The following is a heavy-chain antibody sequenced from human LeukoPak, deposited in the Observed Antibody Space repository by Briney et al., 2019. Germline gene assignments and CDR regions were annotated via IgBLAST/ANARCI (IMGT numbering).Heavy chain of an antibody. D-gene: IGHD3-3*01. CDR3: AREGAYEDDFDY. J-gene: IGHJ4*02. Sequence: GGSLRLSCVGSGFTFRNYWMSWVRQAPGKGLEWVAKIKQDGREKYYVDSVKGRFTISRDNAKKSLYLQMNSLRAEDTALYFCAREGAYEDDFDYWGQGTLVTVSS. CDR1: GFTFRNYW. CDR2: IKQDGREK. V-gene: IGHV3-7*01.